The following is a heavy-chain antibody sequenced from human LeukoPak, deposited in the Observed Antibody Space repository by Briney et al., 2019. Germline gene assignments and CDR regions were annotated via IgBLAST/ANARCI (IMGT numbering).Heavy chain of an antibody. CDR2: IKQDGSEK. J-gene: IGHJ4*02. CDR3: ARDRGGIDSSGFDY. D-gene: IGHD3-22*01. V-gene: IGHV3-7*03. Sequence: GGSLRLSCAGSGFTFTNSILSWVRQAPGKGLEWVANIKQDGSEKYYVDSVKGRFTISRDNAKNSLYLQMNSLRAEDTAVYYCARDRGGIDSSGFDYWGQGTLVTVSS. CDR1: GFTFTNSI.